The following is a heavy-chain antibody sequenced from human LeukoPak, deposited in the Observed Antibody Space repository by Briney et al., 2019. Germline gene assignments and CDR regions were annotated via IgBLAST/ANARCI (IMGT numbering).Heavy chain of an antibody. CDR3: ARARGVEMATIPNFYWYFDL. D-gene: IGHD5-12*01. J-gene: IGHJ2*01. CDR2: IYYSGST. Sequence: SETLSLTCTVSGGSISSYYWSWIRQPPGKGLEWIGYIYYSGSTNYNPSLKSRVTISVDTSKNRFSLKLSFVTAADTAVYYCARARGVEMATIPNFYWYFDLWGRGTLVTVSS. CDR1: GGSISSYY. V-gene: IGHV4-59*01.